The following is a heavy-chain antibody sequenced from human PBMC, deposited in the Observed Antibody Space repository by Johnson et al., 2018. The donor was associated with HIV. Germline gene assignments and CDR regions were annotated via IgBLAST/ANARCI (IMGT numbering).Heavy chain of an antibody. D-gene: IGHD6-13*01. CDR1: GLTFSRYG. CDR3: ARSPRAAEGAFDI. CDR2: RWYDGSNK. Sequence: QVQLVESGGGVVQPGRSLRLSCAASGLTFSRYGMHWVRQAPGQGQQWVAVRWYDGSNKYYADTVKGRFTISRDNSKNTLYLQMNSLRAEDTAVYYCARSPRAAEGAFDIWGQGTMVTVSS. V-gene: IGHV3-30*19. J-gene: IGHJ3*02.